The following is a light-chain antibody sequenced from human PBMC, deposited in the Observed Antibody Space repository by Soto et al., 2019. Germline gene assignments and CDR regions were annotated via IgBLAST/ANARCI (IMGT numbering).Light chain of an antibody. J-gene: IGLJ2*01. CDR3: CTHAGSYL. Sequence: QSALTQPRSVSGSPGQSVTISCTGTSSDVDAYNYVSWYQQHPGKAPKLMIYDVTKRPSGVPDRFSGSKSGNTASLTISGLQAEDEADYYCCTHAGSYLFGGGTKLTVL. CDR2: DVT. CDR1: SSDVDAYNY. V-gene: IGLV2-11*01.